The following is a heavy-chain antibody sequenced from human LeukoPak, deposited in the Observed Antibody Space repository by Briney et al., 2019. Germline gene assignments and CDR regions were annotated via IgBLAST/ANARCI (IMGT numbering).Heavy chain of an antibody. J-gene: IGHJ4*02. Sequence: PGGSLRLSCSASGFTFNNYALTWVRQTPGKGLECVSAISGDGVSPYYADSVKGRFTISRDNSKNMLYLQMNSLRAEDTAMYYCASNYFDDSGYYWGFDYWGQGTLVTVSS. CDR1: GFTFNNYA. CDR3: ASNYFDDSGYYWGFDY. V-gene: IGHV3-23*01. CDR2: ISGDGVSP. D-gene: IGHD3-22*01.